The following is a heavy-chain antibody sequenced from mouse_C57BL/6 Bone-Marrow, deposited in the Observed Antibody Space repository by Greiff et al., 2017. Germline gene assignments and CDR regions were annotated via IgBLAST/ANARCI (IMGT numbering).Heavy chain of an antibody. J-gene: IGHJ4*01. Sequence: EVQRVESGGDLVKPGGSLKLSCAASGFTFSSYGMSWVRQTPDKRLEWVATISSGGSYTYYPDSVKGRFTINRDNAKNTRYLQMSSLKSEDTAMYYCARPYLLLRECAMDYCGQGTSVTVSS. V-gene: IGHV5-6*01. D-gene: IGHD1-1*01. CDR1: GFTFSSYG. CDR2: ISSGGSYT. CDR3: ARPYLLLRECAMDY.